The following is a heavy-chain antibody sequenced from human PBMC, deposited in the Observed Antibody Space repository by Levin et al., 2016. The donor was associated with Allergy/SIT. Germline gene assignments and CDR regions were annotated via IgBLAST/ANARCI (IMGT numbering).Heavy chain of an antibody. V-gene: IGHV6-1*01. CDR2: TYYRSKWYN. D-gene: IGHD6-19*01. Sequence: WIRQSPSRGLEWLGRTYYRSKWYNDYAVSVKSRITINPDTSKNQFSLQLNSVTPEDTAVYYCARVVAVAGRGSFDYWGQGTLVTVSS. J-gene: IGHJ4*02. CDR3: ARVVAVAGRGSFDY.